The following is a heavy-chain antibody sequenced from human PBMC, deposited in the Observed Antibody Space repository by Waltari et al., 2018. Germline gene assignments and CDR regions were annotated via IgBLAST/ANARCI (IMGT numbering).Heavy chain of an antibody. V-gene: IGHV3-30*04. CDR2: ISYNGRNI. CDR1: EFTFSFYA. D-gene: IGHD3-22*01. CDR3: ARDYCDRKNCHGMDV. Sequence: QVRLVESGGGVVQPGRSLRLSCAASEFTFSFYAMPWVRQAPGKGLEWVAVISYNGRNIYYVDSVKGRFTISRDNSKNMLDLQMNSLRAEDTAVYYCARDYCDRKNCHGMDVWGQGTTVTVSS. J-gene: IGHJ6*02.